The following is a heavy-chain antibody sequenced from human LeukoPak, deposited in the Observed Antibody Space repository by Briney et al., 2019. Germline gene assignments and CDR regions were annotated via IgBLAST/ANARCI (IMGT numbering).Heavy chain of an antibody. CDR3: AKGLSATPRAAVQTGDAFDV. D-gene: IGHD7-27*01. CDR2: ISFDGKIS. CDR1: GFTFNRYG. V-gene: IGHV3-30*18. J-gene: IGHJ3*01. Sequence: GGSLRLSCAASGFTFNRYGMHWVRQAPGKGLEWVAVISFDGKISYYADSVKGRFIISRDNSKNTLDLQMNSLRPEDTAGYYCAKGLSATPRAAVQTGDAFDVWGQGTMVTVSS.